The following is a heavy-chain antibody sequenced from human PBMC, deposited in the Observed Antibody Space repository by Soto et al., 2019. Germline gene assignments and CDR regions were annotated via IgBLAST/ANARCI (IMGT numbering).Heavy chain of an antibody. V-gene: IGHV3-30-3*01. CDR2: ISYDGSNK. CDR3: ARDGLLGYFDY. Sequence: QVQLVESGGGVVQPGRSLRLSCAASGFTFSSYAMLWVRQAPGKGLEWVAVISYDGSNKYYADSVKGRFTISRDNSKNRLHLHMNSLRAEDTAVYYCARDGLLGYFDYWGQGTLVTVSP. D-gene: IGHD3-16*01. J-gene: IGHJ4*02. CDR1: GFTFSSYA.